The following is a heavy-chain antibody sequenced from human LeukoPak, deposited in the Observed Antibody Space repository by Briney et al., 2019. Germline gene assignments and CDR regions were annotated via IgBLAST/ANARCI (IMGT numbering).Heavy chain of an antibody. V-gene: IGHV3-9*01. J-gene: IGHJ4*02. D-gene: IGHD3-9*01. CDR1: GFTFDDYA. CDR3: AKDHDILIQYYFDY. Sequence: PGGSLRLSCAASGFTFDDYAMHWVRQAPGKGLEWVSGISWNSGSIGYADSVKGRFTISRDNAKNSLYLQMNSLRAEDTALYYCAKDHDILIQYYFDYWGQGTLVTVPS. CDR2: ISWNSGSI.